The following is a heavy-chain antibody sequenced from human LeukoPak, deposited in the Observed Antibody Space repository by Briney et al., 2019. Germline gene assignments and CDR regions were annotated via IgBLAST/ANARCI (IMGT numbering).Heavy chain of an antibody. CDR3: ARVSGWQPRSVYYYYYYMDV. CDR2: IYHSGST. Sequence: SETLSLTCTVSGYSISSGYYWGWIRQPPGKGLEWIGSIYHSGSTNYNPSLKSRVTISVDTSKNQFSLKLSSVTAADTAVYYGARVSGWQPRSVYYYYYYMDVWGKGTTVTVSS. D-gene: IGHD2-15*01. CDR1: GYSISSGYY. J-gene: IGHJ6*03. V-gene: IGHV4-38-2*02.